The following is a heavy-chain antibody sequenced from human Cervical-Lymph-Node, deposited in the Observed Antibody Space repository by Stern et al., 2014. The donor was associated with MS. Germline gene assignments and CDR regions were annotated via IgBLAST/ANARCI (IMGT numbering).Heavy chain of an antibody. D-gene: IGHD3-16*01. CDR2: IYYSGST. J-gene: IGHJ4*02. V-gene: IGHV4-59*01. CDR1: GGSISSYY. Sequence: VQLVESGSGLVKPSETLSLTCTVSGGSISSYYWSWIRQPPGKGLEWIGYIYYSGSTNYNPSLKSRVTISVDTSKNQFSLKLSSVTAADTAVYYCARGRDDLPDYWGQGTLVTVSS. CDR3: ARGRDDLPDY.